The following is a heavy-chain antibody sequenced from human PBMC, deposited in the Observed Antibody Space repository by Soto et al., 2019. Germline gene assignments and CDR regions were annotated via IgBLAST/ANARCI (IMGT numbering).Heavy chain of an antibody. CDR1: GFTFSSYG. J-gene: IGHJ1*01. V-gene: IGHV3-33*01. Sequence: GGSLRLSCAASGFTFSSYGMRWVRQAPGKGLEWVAVIWYDGSNKYYADSVKGRFTISRDNSKNTLYLQMNSLRAEDTAVYYCARDLQPIAVAATRYFQHWGQGTLVTVSS. CDR2: IWYDGSNK. CDR3: ARDLQPIAVAATRYFQH. D-gene: IGHD6-19*01.